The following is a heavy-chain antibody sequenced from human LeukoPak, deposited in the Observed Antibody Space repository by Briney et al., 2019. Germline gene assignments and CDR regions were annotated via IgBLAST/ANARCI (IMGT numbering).Heavy chain of an antibody. V-gene: IGHV3-9*01. CDR3: AKVRGKYTSGFYFDS. J-gene: IGHJ4*02. D-gene: IGHD6-19*01. CDR2: ISYNSGFT. Sequence: PGGSLRLSCAASGFNFKDHAMHWVRQGPGRGLEWLSIISYNSGFTDYADSVKGRFTISRDNVKNSLYLQLNSLRAEDTALYYCAKVRGKYTSGFYFDSWGQGILVTVS. CDR1: GFNFKDHA.